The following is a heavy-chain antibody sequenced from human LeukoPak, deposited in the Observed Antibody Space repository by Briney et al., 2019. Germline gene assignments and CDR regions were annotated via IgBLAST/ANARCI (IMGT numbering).Heavy chain of an antibody. CDR2: IYYSGST. V-gene: IGHV4-31*03. Sequence: SQTLSLTCTVSGGSISRGGYYWSWIRQHPGKGLECIGYIYYSGSTYYNPSLKSRVTISVDTSKNQFSLKLSSVTAADTAVYYCARGGEYSSSSAEYDRFDPWGQGTLVTVSS. D-gene: IGHD6-6*01. CDR1: GGSISRGGYY. J-gene: IGHJ5*02. CDR3: ARGGEYSSSSAEYDRFDP.